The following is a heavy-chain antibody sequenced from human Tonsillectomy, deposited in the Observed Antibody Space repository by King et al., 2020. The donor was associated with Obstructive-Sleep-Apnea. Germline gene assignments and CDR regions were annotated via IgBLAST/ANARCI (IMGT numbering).Heavy chain of an antibody. D-gene: IGHD1-1*01. J-gene: IGHJ4*02. CDR3: ARGGNERELDY. CDR1: GYTFTSYA. CDR2: SNAGNGNT. V-gene: IGHV1-3*01. Sequence: QLVQSGAEVKKPGASVKVSCKASGYTFTSYAMHWVRQAPGQRFDWMGWSNAGNGNTKYSQKFQGRVTITRDTSASTAYMELSSLRSEDTAVYYCARGGNERELDYWGQGTLVTVSS.